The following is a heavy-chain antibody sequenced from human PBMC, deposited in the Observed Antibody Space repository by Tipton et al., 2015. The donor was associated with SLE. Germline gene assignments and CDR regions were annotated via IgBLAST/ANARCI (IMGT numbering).Heavy chain of an antibody. J-gene: IGHJ3*02. V-gene: IGHV1-18*01. Sequence: QSGPEVKKPGASVKVSCKASGYTFTSYGISWVRQAPGQGLEWMGWISAYNGNTNYAQKLQGRVTMTTDTSTSTAYMELRSLRSDDTAVYYCARDAYYYDSSGYNDAFDIWGQGTMVTVSS. D-gene: IGHD3-22*01. CDR2: ISAYNGNT. CDR3: ARDAYYYDSSGYNDAFDI. CDR1: GYTFTSYG.